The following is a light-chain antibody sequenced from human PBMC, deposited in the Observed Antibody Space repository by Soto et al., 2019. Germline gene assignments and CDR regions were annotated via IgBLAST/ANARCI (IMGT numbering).Light chain of an antibody. CDR2: AAS. J-gene: IGKJ1*01. Sequence: DLQMTQSPSSLSASVGDIVTITCRASQSISSYLNWYQQKPGKAPKLLIYAASSLQSGVPSRFSGSGSGTDFTLTISSLQPEDFSTYYCQQSYSTPRTFGQGTKVEIK. CDR1: QSISSY. CDR3: QQSYSTPRT. V-gene: IGKV1-39*01.